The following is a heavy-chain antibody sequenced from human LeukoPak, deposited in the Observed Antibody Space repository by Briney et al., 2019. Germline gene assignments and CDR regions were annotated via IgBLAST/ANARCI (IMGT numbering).Heavy chain of an antibody. D-gene: IGHD1-20*01. CDR1: GFTFSNYA. J-gene: IGHJ3*02. Sequence: GGSLRLSCAASGFTFSNYAMHWVRQAPGKGLEWVALMSYDGSHQYYADSVKGRFTISRDNAKNSLYLQMNSLRAEDTALYYCAKDVTGAGAFDIWGQGTMVTVSS. CDR2: MSYDGSHQ. CDR3: AKDVTGAGAFDI. V-gene: IGHV3-30*01.